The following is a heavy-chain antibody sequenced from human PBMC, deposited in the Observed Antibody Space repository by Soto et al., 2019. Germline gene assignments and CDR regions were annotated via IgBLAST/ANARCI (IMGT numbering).Heavy chain of an antibody. J-gene: IGHJ4*02. V-gene: IGHV3-9*01. Sequence: EVQLVESGGGFVQPGGSLRLSCAASGFNFNNYAMHWVRQGPGKGLEWVSSINWDSGGIVYADSLKGRFTVSRDNAKNTLYLQMNSLRVEDTAFYYCTKGENRQYGSWSDYWGQGTLVTVSS. CDR1: GFNFNNYA. CDR3: TKGENRQYGSWSDY. CDR2: INWDSGGI. D-gene: IGHD3-3*01.